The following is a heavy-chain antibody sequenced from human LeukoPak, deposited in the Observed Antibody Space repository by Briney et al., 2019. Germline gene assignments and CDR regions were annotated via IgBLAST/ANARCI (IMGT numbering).Heavy chain of an antibody. V-gene: IGHV5-51*01. CDR1: GYSINNYW. J-gene: IGHJ5*02. Sequence: GESLKISCKGSGYSINNYWIAWVRQMPGKGLEWMGIIYPADSDIRYSPSFQGQVTISADKSISTAYLQWNSLKASDTAMYYCARQEYCSGASCYAWFDPWGQGTLVTVSS. CDR3: ARQEYCSGASCYAWFDP. D-gene: IGHD2-15*01. CDR2: IYPADSDI.